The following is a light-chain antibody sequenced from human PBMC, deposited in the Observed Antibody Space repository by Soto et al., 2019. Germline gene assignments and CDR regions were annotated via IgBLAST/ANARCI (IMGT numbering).Light chain of an antibody. Sequence: EIVLTQSPGTLSLSAGERATISCRASQSVSDMYLAWYQQKPGQAPRLLIYASNRATGIPARFSGSGSGTDFPPTISRLEHEDSAEYYYQHDGTPPLFGHGTKVEIK. CDR2: AS. J-gene: IGKJ1*01. V-gene: IGKV3-20*01. CDR3: QHDGTPPL. CDR1: QSVSDMY.